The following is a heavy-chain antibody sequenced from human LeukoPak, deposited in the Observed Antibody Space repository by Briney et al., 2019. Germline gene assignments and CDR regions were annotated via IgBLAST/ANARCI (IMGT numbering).Heavy chain of an antibody. CDR1: GGPISSYY. Sequence: SETLSLTCTVSGGPISSYYWSWIRQPPGKGLEWIGYIYYSGSTNYNPSLKSRVTISVDTSKNQFYLTLSSVTAADTAVYYCARDNGPYYYGMDVWGKGTTVTVSS. J-gene: IGHJ6*04. CDR2: IYYSGST. CDR3: ARDNGPYYYGMDV. V-gene: IGHV4-59*01.